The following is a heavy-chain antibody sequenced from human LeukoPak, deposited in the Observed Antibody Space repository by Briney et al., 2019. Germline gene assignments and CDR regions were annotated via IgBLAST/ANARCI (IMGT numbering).Heavy chain of an antibody. Sequence: PGGSLRLSCAASGFTFSSYWLSWVSQAQGKGLEWVANIKQDGSEKYYVDSVKGRFTISRDNAKNSLYLQMNSLRAEDTAVYYCARLLGYCSSTSCYKWGQGTLVTVSS. J-gene: IGHJ4*02. CDR1: GFTFSSYW. CDR3: ARLLGYCSSTSCYK. V-gene: IGHV3-7*03. CDR2: IKQDGSEK. D-gene: IGHD2-2*02.